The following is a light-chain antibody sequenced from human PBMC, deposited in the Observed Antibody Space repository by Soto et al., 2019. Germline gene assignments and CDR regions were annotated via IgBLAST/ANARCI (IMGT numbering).Light chain of an antibody. V-gene: IGKV3-20*01. J-gene: IGKJ1*01. CDR1: QSISRTF. CDR2: GTS. Sequence: EIVLTQSPGTLSLSPGERATLSCRATQSISRTFLAWYQQKPGQAPKLLIYGTSTRATGIPDRFSGSGSGTDFTLTISRLEPEDFAVYYCHQYGNSGTFGQGTKVEIK. CDR3: HQYGNSGT.